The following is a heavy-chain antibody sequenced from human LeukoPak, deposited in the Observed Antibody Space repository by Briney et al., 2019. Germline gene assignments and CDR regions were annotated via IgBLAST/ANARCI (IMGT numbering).Heavy chain of an antibody. J-gene: IGHJ5*02. CDR2: IIPIFGTA. V-gene: IGHV1-69*05. Sequence: GSSVKVSCKASGGTFSSYAISWVRQAPGQGHEWMGGIIPIFGTANYAQKFQGRVTITTDESTSTAYMELSSLRSEDTAVYYCAIGKLASRRGSWFDPWGQGTLVTVSS. CDR3: AIGKLASRRGSWFDP. CDR1: GGTFSSYA. D-gene: IGHD6-6*01.